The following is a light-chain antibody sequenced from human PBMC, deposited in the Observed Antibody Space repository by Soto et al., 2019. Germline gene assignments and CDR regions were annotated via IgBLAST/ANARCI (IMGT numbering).Light chain of an antibody. Sequence: EIVLTQSPATLSLSPGERATLSCRASQSVSSYLAWYQQKPGQAPRLLIYDASNRATGIPARFSGSGSGTDFTLTISSLEPEDFAVYYCQHFGTSPPYTFGQGTKLEI. CDR3: QHFGTSPPYT. CDR1: QSVSSY. CDR2: DAS. V-gene: IGKV3-11*01. J-gene: IGKJ2*01.